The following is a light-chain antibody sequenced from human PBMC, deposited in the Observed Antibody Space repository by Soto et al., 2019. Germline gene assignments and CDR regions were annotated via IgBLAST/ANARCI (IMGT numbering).Light chain of an antibody. CDR1: QTISSW. CDR3: QQYNPYSRT. CDR2: KAS. Sequence: DIQMTQSPSTLSGSFGDRVTITWGASQTISSWLAWYQQKQGKAPKLLIYKASTLKSGVPSRFSGSGYGTDFNLTISSLQSDDFAIYYCQQYNPYSRTFGQGTKVDIK. J-gene: IGKJ1*01. V-gene: IGKV1-5*03.